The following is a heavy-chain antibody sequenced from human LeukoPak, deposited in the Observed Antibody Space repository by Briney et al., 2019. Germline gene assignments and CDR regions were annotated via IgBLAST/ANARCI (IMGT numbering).Heavy chain of an antibody. J-gene: IGHJ4*02. Sequence: PSETLSLTCTVSGGSINNYYWSWIRQPPGKGLEWIAYIYYSGSTNYNPSLKSRVTVSVDTSKNQLSLKLSSVTAADTAMYYCAGTTRWLPFDYWGQGTLVTVSS. CDR2: IYYSGST. CDR1: GGSINNYY. V-gene: IGHV4-59*01. CDR3: AGTTRWLPFDY. D-gene: IGHD5-12*01.